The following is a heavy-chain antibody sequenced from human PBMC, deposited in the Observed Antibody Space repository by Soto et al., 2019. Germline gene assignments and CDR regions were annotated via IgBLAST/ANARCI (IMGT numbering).Heavy chain of an antibody. D-gene: IGHD3-22*01. V-gene: IGHV1-18*04. CDR2: ISAYNGNT. J-gene: IGHJ5*02. CDR1: CYTFTSYG. Sequence: SEKVSGKATCYTFTSYGISWVRQAPGQGLEWMGWISAYNGNTNYAQKLQGRVTMTTDTSTSTAYMELRSLRSDDTAVYYCARVPGYYYDSSGYYRGWFDPWGKGHLVIVSS. CDR3: ARVPGYYYDSSGYYRGWFDP.